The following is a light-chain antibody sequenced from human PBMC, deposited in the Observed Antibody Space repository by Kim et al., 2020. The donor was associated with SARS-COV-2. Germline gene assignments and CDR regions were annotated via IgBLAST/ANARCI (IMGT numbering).Light chain of an antibody. CDR2: LGS. CDR3: MQALQAPLT. J-gene: IGKJ1*01. CDR1: QSLLDSTGYDY. Sequence: PASISCRYSQSLLDSTGYDYLDWYLQKPGQSPQLLIYLGSNRASGVPDRFSGSGSRTDFTLKISRVEAEDVGVYYCMQALQAPLTFGQGTKVDIK. V-gene: IGKV2-28*01.